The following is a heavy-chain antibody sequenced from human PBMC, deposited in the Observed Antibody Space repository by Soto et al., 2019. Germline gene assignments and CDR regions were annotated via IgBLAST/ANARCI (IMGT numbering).Heavy chain of an antibody. Sequence: LRLSCEASGFRMSSYWMSWVRQAPGKGLEWVANIKQSGSEKNYVESVKGRFTISRDNVENSLYLQMNSLRAEDTAVYYCARGGFCSGGSCYPLNFWGQGTLVTVS. CDR3: ARGGFCSGGSCYPLNF. J-gene: IGHJ4*02. CDR2: IKQSGSEK. V-gene: IGHV3-7*03. D-gene: IGHD2-15*01. CDR1: GFRMSSYW.